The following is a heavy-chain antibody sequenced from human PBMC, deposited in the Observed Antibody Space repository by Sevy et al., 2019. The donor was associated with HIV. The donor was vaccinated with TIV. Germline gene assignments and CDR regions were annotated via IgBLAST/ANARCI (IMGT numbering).Heavy chain of an antibody. D-gene: IGHD3-3*01. CDR1: GFTFRSYS. V-gene: IGHV3-21*01. CDR3: ASEMTIFGVVVGMDV. Sequence: GGSLRLSCAASGFTFRSYSMNWVRQAPGKGLEWVSSISDSSNYIYYGESVKGRFTISRDNAKKSLFLQMNSLRVEDTAVYYCASEMTIFGVVVGMDVWGQGTTVTVSS. CDR2: ISDSSNYI. J-gene: IGHJ6*02.